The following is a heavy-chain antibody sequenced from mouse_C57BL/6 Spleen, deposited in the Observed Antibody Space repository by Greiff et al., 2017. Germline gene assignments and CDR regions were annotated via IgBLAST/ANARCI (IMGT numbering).Heavy chain of an antibody. CDR3: ARTGGVVGYFDY. Sequence: DVQLVESGGGLVKPGGSLKLSCAASGFTFSDYGMHWVRQAPEKGLEWVAYISSGSSTIYYADTVKGRFTISRDNAKNTLFLQMTSLRSEDTAMYYCARTGGVVGYFDYWGQGTTLTVSS. V-gene: IGHV5-17*01. D-gene: IGHD1-1*01. CDR2: ISSGSSTI. CDR1: GFTFSDYG. J-gene: IGHJ2*01.